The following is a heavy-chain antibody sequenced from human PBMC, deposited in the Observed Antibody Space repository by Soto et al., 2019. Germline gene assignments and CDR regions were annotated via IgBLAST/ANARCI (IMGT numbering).Heavy chain of an antibody. J-gene: IGHJ4*02. CDR3: ATRTVFRPIDC. V-gene: IGHV4-61*03. CDR1: GGSVRSDNYY. Sequence: QVQLQESGTGLVKPSETLSLTCTVSGGSVRSDNYYWIWIRQPRGKGLECIGYSSYIGSTNYNPSLKGRVTISVDTTNNSFSLKLSSVTASDTGVYYCATRTVFRPIDCWGQGTLVTVSS. CDR2: SSYIGST.